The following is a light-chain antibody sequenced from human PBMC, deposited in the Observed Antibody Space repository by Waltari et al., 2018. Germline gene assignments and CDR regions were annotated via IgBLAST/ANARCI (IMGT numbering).Light chain of an antibody. CDR1: QVISSY. Sequence: AIRLTQSPSSLSASTGDRVTITCQASQVISSYLAWYQQKPGKAPKLLIYAASTLQSGVPSRFSGSGSGTDFTLTISCLQSEDFATYYGQQYYSYPHFGQGTRLEIK. CDR2: AAS. V-gene: IGKV1-8*01. J-gene: IGKJ5*01. CDR3: QQYYSYPH.